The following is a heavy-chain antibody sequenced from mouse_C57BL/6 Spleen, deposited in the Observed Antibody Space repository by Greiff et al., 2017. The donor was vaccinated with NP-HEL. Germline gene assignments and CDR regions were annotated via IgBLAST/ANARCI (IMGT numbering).Heavy chain of an antibody. CDR2: INPSNGGT. CDR3: ARWITTVVATDY. Sequence: ASGYTFTSYWMHWVKQRPGQGLEWIGNINPSNGGTNYNEKFKSKATLTVDKSSSTAYMQLSSLTSEDSAVYYCARWITTVVATDYWGQGTTLTVSS. V-gene: IGHV1-53*01. J-gene: IGHJ2*01. D-gene: IGHD1-1*01. CDR1: GYTFTSYW.